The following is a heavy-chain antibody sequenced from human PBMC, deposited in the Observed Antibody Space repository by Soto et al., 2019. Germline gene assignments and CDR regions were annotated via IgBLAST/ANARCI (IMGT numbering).Heavy chain of an antibody. V-gene: IGHV3-48*01. CDR1: GFTFSTYS. Sequence: PGGSLRLSCAASGFTFSTYSMNWVRQAPGKGLEWVSYISATGSTIYYADSVKGRFTISRDNAKNSLYLQMTSLRAEDTAVYYCAGYKGYCSGGSCYYYYYMDVWGKGTTVTVSS. J-gene: IGHJ6*03. CDR3: AGYKGYCSGGSCYYYYYMDV. CDR2: ISATGSTI. D-gene: IGHD2-15*01.